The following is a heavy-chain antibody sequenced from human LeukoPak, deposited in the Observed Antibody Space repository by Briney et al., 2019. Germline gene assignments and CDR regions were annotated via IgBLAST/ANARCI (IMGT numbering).Heavy chain of an antibody. Sequence: GGSLRLSCGGSGFTFSTYNMHWVRQAPGKGLEWVSSISSSSSYIYYADSVKGRFTISRDNAKNSLYLQMNSLRAEDTAVYYCARDRRGYYDSSGYGHYFDYWGQGTLVTVSS. CDR2: ISSSSSYI. D-gene: IGHD3-22*01. CDR1: GFTFSTYN. CDR3: ARDRRGYYDSSGYGHYFDY. V-gene: IGHV3-21*01. J-gene: IGHJ4*02.